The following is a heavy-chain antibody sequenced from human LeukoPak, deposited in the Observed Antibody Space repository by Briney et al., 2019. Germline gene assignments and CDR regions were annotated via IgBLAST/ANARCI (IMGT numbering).Heavy chain of an antibody. CDR2: IYYSGST. J-gene: IGHJ3*02. Sequence: PSETLSLTCTVSGGSISSYYWSWIRQPPGKGLEWIGSIYYSGSTYYNPSLKSRVTISVDTSKNQFPQKLSSVTAADTAVYYCARGVVTAILDAFDIWGQGTMVTVSS. V-gene: IGHV4-39*06. CDR1: GGSISSYY. CDR3: ARGVVTAILDAFDI. D-gene: IGHD2-21*02.